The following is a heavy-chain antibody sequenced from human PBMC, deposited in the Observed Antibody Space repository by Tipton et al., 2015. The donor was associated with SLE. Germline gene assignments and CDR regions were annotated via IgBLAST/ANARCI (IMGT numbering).Heavy chain of an antibody. Sequence: TLSLTCTVSGGSISSHYWSWIRQPPGKGLEWIGYISYSGSTNYNPSLKSRVTISVDTSKNQFSLKLSFVTAADTAVYYCARDEVGAGAFDIWGQGTMVTVSS. J-gene: IGHJ3*02. CDR2: ISYSGST. D-gene: IGHD1-26*01. V-gene: IGHV4-59*11. CDR3: ARDEVGAGAFDI. CDR1: GGSISSHY.